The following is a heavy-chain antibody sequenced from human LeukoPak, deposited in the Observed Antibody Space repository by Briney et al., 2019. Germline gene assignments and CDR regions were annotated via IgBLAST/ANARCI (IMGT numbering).Heavy chain of an antibody. D-gene: IGHD1-1*01. CDR3: ARVAKERVGGVYYFDY. CDR1: GFTFSHYD. J-gene: IGHJ4*02. CDR2: IGTAGDT. Sequence: QSGGSQRLSCAASGFTFSHYDMHWVRQATGKGLEWVSSIGTAGDTYYTGSVKGRFTISRENAKNSLYLQMNSLRAGDTAVYYCARVAKERVGGVYYFDYWGQGTLVTVSS. V-gene: IGHV3-13*01.